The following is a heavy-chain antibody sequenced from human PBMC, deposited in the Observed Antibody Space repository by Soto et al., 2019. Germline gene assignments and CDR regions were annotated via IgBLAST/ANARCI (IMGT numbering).Heavy chain of an antibody. CDR3: AKTRGAMIYAISVYGMDV. CDR2: ISGSADST. J-gene: IGHJ6*02. CDR1: GFTFSSFA. V-gene: IGHV3-23*01. D-gene: IGHD2-8*01. Sequence: EVQLLESGGGLVQPGGSLRLSCAASGFTFSSFALNWVRQAPGTGLEWVSIISGSADSTFYADSVKGRFTISRDNSKNMLYLQVNSLRAEDTAVYYCAKTRGAMIYAISVYGMDVWGQGATGTFSS.